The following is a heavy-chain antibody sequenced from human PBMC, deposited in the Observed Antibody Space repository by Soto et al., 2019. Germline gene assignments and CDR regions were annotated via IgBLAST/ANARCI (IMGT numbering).Heavy chain of an antibody. CDR1: GFTFSSYG. D-gene: IGHD2-2*02. J-gene: IGHJ6*02. CDR2: IWFDGSNK. V-gene: IGHV3-33*01. Sequence: GGSLRLSCSASGFTFSSYGMHWVRQAPGKGLEWVAVIWFDGSNKYYADSVKGRFTISRDNSKNTLSLQMNSLRAEDTAVYYCARDAADIVVAAATIDYYGMDVWGQGTTVTVSS. CDR3: ARDAADIVVAAATIDYYGMDV.